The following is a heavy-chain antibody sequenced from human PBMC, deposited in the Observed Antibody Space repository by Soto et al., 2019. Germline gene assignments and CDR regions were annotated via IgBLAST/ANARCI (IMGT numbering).Heavy chain of an antibody. CDR1: GFTFSNYG. V-gene: IGHV3-30*18. Sequence: QVQLVESGRGVVQPGRSLRLSCAASGFTFSNYGMHWVRQAPGKGLEWAAVIWYDGIKKYYADSVKGRFTISRDNSKNTLYLQMNSLRDEDTAVYYCAKDQGSSGYSLDYWGQGTLVTVSS. J-gene: IGHJ4*02. CDR3: AKDQGSSGYSLDY. CDR2: IWYDGIKK. D-gene: IGHD3-22*01.